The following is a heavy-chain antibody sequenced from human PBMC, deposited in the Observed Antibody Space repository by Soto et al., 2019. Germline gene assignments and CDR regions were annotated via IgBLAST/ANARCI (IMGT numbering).Heavy chain of an antibody. V-gene: IGHV3-33*08. CDR2: IWYDGSNK. CDR1: GFTFRNFG. D-gene: IGHD5-12*01. CDR3: ARDGDIQGGPPPKNYAMDV. J-gene: IGHJ6*02. Sequence: QVRLVESGGGVVQPGRSLRLSCSASGFTFRNFGFHWVRQAPGKGLEWVALIWYDGSNKYYAESLKGRVSISRDNSKNTLYLEMKSLRFEDTAVYYCARDGDIQGGPPPKNYAMDVRGQGTTATVSS.